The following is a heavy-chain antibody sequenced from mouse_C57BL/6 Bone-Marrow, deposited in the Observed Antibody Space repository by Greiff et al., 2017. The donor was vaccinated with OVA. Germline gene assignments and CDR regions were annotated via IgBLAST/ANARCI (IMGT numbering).Heavy chain of an antibody. Sequence: VQLQQPGAELVKPGASVKLSCKASGYTFTSYWMHWVTQRPGQGLEWIGMIHPNSGSTNYNEKFKSKATLTVDKSSSTAYMQLSSLTSEDSAVYYCAIYYDYDYDVWGTGTTVTVSS. J-gene: IGHJ1*03. CDR1: GYTFTSYW. CDR2: IHPNSGST. CDR3: AIYYDYDYDV. V-gene: IGHV1-64*01. D-gene: IGHD2-4*01.